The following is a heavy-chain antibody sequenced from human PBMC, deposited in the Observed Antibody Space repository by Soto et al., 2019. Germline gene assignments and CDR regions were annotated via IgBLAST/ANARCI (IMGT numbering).Heavy chain of an antibody. CDR1: GFTFSSYG. V-gene: IGHV3-30*18. CDR3: AKDSGLGPPKGADSKGAFGY. D-gene: IGHD3-10*01. J-gene: IGHJ4*02. Sequence: GGSLRLSCAASGFTFSSYGMHWVRQAPGKGLEWVAVISYDGSNKYYADSVKGRFTISRDNSKNTLYLQMNSLRAEDTAVYYCAKDSGLGPPKGADSKGAFGYWGQGTLVTVSS. CDR2: ISYDGSNK.